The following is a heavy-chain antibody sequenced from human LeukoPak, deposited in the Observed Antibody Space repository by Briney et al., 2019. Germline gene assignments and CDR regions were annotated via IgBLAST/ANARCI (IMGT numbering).Heavy chain of an antibody. J-gene: IGHJ5*02. CDR3: ARVPHKCSGDRCDSRWFDP. V-gene: IGHV1-46*01. Sequence: GASVKVSCKASGYTFTNYYIHWVRQAPGQGLEWMGLINPGGDNTDYAQNFQGRVTMTRDTSTSTVYLELSSLRSEDTAVYYCARVPHKCSGDRCDSRWFDPWGQGTLVTVSS. CDR1: GYTFTNYY. CDR2: INPGGDNT. D-gene: IGHD2-15*01.